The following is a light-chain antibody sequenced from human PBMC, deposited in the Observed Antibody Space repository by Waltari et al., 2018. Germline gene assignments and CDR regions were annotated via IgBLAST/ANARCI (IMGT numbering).Light chain of an antibody. CDR3: QQSYSTPFT. CDR2: VAS. V-gene: IGKV1-39*01. Sequence: DIQMTQSPSSLSASVGDRVTITCRASQSISTYLNWYQQKPWKAPNLLIYVASSLQSGVPSRFSGSGSGTDFTLTISSLQPEDFATYYCQQSYSTPFTFGPGTKVDMK. CDR1: QSISTY. J-gene: IGKJ3*01.